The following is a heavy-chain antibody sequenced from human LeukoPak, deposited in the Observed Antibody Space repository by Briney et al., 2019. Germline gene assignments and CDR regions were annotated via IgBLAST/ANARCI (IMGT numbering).Heavy chain of an antibody. D-gene: IGHD3-3*01. CDR1: GGSISSSSYY. J-gene: IGHJ4*02. CDR2: IYYSGST. V-gene: IGHV4-39*01. CDR3: ARQFWSGYYSDY. Sequence: PSETLSLTCTVSGGSISSSSYYWGWIRQPPGKGLEWIGSIYYSGSTYYNPSLKSRVTISVDTSKNQFSLKLSSVTAADTAVYYCARQFWSGYYSDYWGQGTLVTVSS.